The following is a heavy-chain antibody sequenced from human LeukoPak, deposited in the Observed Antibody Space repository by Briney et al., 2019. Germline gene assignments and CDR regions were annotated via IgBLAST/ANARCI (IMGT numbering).Heavy chain of an antibody. CDR1: GFSFGDYW. D-gene: IGHD6-19*01. CDR2: INSGGSNT. CDR3: ARGGSGSGWSPY. Sequence: GGSLRLSCAASGFSFGDYWMHWVRQAPGKGLVWVSRINSGGSNTNYADSVKGRFSISRDNAKSTLYLQMNSLRAEDTAVYYCARGGSGSGWSPYWGQGTLVTVSS. J-gene: IGHJ4*02. V-gene: IGHV3-74*01.